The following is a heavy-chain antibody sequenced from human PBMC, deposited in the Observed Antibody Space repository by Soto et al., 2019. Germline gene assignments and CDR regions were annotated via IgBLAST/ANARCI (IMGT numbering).Heavy chain of an antibody. D-gene: IGHD2-15*01. J-gene: IGHJ4*02. CDR2: IWYDGSNK. Sequence: QVQLVESGGGVVQPGRSLRLSCAASGFTFSSYAMHWVRQAPGKGLEWVAVIWYDGSNKYYADSVKGRFTISRDNSKNTLYLQMNSLRAEDTAVYYCARDRGPNIVVVVAAVDYWGQGTLVTVSS. V-gene: IGHV3-33*08. CDR1: GFTFSSYA. CDR3: ARDRGPNIVVVVAAVDY.